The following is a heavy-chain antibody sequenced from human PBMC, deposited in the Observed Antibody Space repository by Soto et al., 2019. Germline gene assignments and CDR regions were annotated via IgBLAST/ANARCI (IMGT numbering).Heavy chain of an antibody. J-gene: IGHJ4*02. CDR2: ISGSGGST. D-gene: IGHD6-6*01. CDR3: AKGVEYSSSSSPNFDY. Sequence: GGSLRLSCAASGFTFSSYAMSWVRQAPGKGLEWVSAISGSGGSTYYADSVKGRFTISRDNSKNTLYLQMNSLRAEDTAVYYCAKGVEYSSSSSPNFDYWGQGTLVTVSS. CDR1: GFTFSSYA. V-gene: IGHV3-23*01.